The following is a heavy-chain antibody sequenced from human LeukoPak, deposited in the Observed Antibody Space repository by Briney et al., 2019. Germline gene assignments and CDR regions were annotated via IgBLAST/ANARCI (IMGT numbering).Heavy chain of an antibody. CDR3: ARDSPAHCSGGSCFSGGMDV. V-gene: IGHV3-30-3*01. CDR1: GFTFSSYA. J-gene: IGHJ6*02. D-gene: IGHD2-15*01. Sequence: PGSSLRLSCAASGFTFSSYAMHWVRQAPGKGLEWVAVISYDGSNKYYADSVKGRFTISRDNSKNTLYLQMNSLRAEDTAVYYCARDSPAHCSGGSCFSGGMDVWGQGTTVTVSS. CDR2: ISYDGSNK.